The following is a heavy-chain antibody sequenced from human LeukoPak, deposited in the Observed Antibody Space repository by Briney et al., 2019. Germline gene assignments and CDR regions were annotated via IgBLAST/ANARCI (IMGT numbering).Heavy chain of an antibody. CDR1: GFTFSSYS. V-gene: IGHV3-21*01. CDR2: ISSGGST. D-gene: IGHD5-24*01. J-gene: IGHJ4*02. CDR3: ARDRWLQSQRYFDY. Sequence: GGSLRLSCAASGFTFSSYSMNWVRQAPGKGLEWVSGISSGGSTYYADSVKGRFTISRDNAKNSLYVQMDSLRAEDTAVYYCARDRWLQSQRYFDYWGQGILVTVSS.